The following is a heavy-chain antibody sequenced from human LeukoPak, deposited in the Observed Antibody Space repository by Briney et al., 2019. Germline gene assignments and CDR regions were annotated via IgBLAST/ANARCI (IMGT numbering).Heavy chain of an antibody. J-gene: IGHJ4*02. D-gene: IGHD5-18*01. Sequence: ASVKVSCKASGYTFIAYYMHWVRQAPGQGLEWMGRINPNSGGTNYAQKFQGRVTMTRDTSISTAYMELSSLRSEDTAVYYCARGGYSYDFDYWGQGTLVTVSS. CDR2: INPNSGGT. CDR3: ARGGYSYDFDY. V-gene: IGHV1-2*06. CDR1: GYTFIAYY.